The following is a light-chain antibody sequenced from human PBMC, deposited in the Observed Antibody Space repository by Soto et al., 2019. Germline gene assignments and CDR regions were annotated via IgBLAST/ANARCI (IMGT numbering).Light chain of an antibody. J-gene: IGKJ2*01. V-gene: IGKV1-12*01. Sequence: DIQMTQSPSTVSASVGDGVTITCRASQPISSWLAWFRQRPGKAPELLIYAASTLHSGVPSRFGGSGSGTDFALTISGLQPEDFATYYCQQASSFPHTFGQGTRVDIK. CDR3: QQASSFPHT. CDR1: QPISSW. CDR2: AAS.